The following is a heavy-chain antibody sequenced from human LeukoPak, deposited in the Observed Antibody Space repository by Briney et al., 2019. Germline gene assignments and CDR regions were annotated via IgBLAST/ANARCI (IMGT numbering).Heavy chain of an antibody. CDR2: INHSGST. CDR3: ARNRGGWYFDY. V-gene: IGHV4-34*01. CDR1: GGSFSGYY. Sequence: SETLSLTCAVYGGSFSGYYWSWIRQPPGKGLEWIGEINHSGSTNYNPSLKSRVTISVDTSKNQFSLKLSSVTAADTAVYYCARNRGGWYFDYWGQGTLVTVSS. D-gene: IGHD6-19*01. J-gene: IGHJ4*02.